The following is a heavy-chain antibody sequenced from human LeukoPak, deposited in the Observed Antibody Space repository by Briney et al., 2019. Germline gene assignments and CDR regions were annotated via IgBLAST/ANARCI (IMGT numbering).Heavy chain of an antibody. CDR3: ARGIAVAGESFDY. V-gene: IGHV1-46*01. Sequence: ASVKVSCKASGYTFTSYYMHWVRQAPGQGLEWMGIINPSGGSTSYAQRFQGRVTMTRDMSTSTVYMELSSLRSEGTAVYYCARGIAVAGESFDYWGQGTLVTVSS. J-gene: IGHJ4*02. CDR1: GYTFTSYY. D-gene: IGHD6-19*01. CDR2: INPSGGST.